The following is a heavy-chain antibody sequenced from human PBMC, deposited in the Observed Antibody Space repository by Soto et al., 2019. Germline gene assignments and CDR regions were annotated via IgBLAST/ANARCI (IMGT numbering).Heavy chain of an antibody. CDR2: IYYSGST. V-gene: IGHV4-31*03. Sequence: SETLSLTCTVSGGSISSGGYYWSWIRQHPGKGLEWIGYIYYSGSTYYNPSLKSRVTISVDTSKNQFSLKLSSVTAADTAVYYCARDSYYYDSSGYYSGPGGFDYWGQGTLVTVSS. J-gene: IGHJ4*02. CDR1: GGSISSGGYY. CDR3: ARDSYYYDSSGYYSGPGGFDY. D-gene: IGHD3-22*01.